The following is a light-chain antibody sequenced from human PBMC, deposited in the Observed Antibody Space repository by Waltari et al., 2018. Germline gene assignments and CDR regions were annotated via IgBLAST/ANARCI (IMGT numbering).Light chain of an antibody. Sequence: DIVMTQSPDSLAVSLCERATINCKSSQSVLHSSNNKNYLTWYQQKPGQPPKLLIYWASTRESGVPDRFSGSGSGTDFTLTISSLQAADVAVYYCQQYYSTPITFGQGTRLEIK. CDR1: QSVLHSSNNKNY. CDR3: QQYYSTPIT. J-gene: IGKJ5*01. V-gene: IGKV4-1*01. CDR2: WAS.